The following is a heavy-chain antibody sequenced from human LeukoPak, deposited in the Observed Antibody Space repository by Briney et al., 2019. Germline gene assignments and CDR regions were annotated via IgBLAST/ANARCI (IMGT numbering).Heavy chain of an antibody. CDR2: IWYDGSNK. D-gene: IGHD3-3*01. V-gene: IGHV3-33*01. CDR1: GFTFSSYG. Sequence: PGGTLRLSYEASGFTFSSYGMHWVRQATGKGLEWVAVIWYDGSNKYYADSVKGRFTISRDNSKNTLYLQMNSLRAEDTAVYYCAREGPGPRHYDFWSGYFENYYYYGMDVWGQGTTVTVSS. J-gene: IGHJ6*02. CDR3: AREGPGPRHYDFWSGYFENYYYYGMDV.